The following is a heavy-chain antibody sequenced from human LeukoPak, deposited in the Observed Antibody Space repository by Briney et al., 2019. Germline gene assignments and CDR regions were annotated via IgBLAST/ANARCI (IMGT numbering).Heavy chain of an antibody. V-gene: IGHV3-30*04. J-gene: IGHJ4*02. D-gene: IGHD3-10*01. CDR2: ISYDGSNE. CDR1: GFTFGSYA. Sequence: PGGSLRLSCAASGFTFGSYAMHWVRQAPGKGLEWVAVISYDGSNEYYADSVKGRFTMSRDNSKNTLYLKMNRLRAEDTAVYDCARGDTMVRGVISRYWGQGTLVTVSS. CDR3: ARGDTMVRGVISRY.